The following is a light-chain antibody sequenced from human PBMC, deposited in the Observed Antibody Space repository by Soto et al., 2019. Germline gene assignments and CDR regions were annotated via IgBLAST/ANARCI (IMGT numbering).Light chain of an antibody. J-gene: IGKJ5*01. Sequence: EIVLTQSPGTLSLSPGQRATLSCRASQTVFNSYLAWFQQRPGQAPRLLIYEASRRATGTPDRFSGSESGTDFTLTISSLEPEDFAVYYCHQSATSPLTFGQGTRLDIK. CDR2: EAS. CDR3: HQSATSPLT. V-gene: IGKV3-20*01. CDR1: QTVFNSY.